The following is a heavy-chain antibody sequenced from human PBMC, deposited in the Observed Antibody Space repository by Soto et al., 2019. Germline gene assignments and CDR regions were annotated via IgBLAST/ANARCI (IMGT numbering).Heavy chain of an antibody. J-gene: IGHJ3*02. Sequence: QVQLVQSGAEVKKPGSSVKVSCKASGGTFSSYTISWVRQAPGQGLEWMGRIIPILGIANYAQKFQGRVTITADKSTSTAYMELSSLRSEDTAVYYCAREYDDYTGDAFDIWGQGTMVTVSS. D-gene: IGHD4-17*01. V-gene: IGHV1-69*08. CDR2: IIPILGIA. CDR1: GGTFSSYT. CDR3: AREYDDYTGDAFDI.